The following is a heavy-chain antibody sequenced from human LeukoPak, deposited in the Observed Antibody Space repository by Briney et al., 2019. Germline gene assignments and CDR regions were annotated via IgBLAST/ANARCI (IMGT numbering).Heavy chain of an antibody. Sequence: GGSLRLSCAASGFTFSSYEMNWVRQAPGKGLEWVSYISSSGSTIYYADSVKGRFTISRDNAKNSLYLQINSLRAEDTAVYYCARDPDGSGKDYWGQGTLVTVSS. J-gene: IGHJ4*02. CDR1: GFTFSSYE. V-gene: IGHV3-48*03. D-gene: IGHD3-10*01. CDR2: ISSSGSTI. CDR3: ARDPDGSGKDY.